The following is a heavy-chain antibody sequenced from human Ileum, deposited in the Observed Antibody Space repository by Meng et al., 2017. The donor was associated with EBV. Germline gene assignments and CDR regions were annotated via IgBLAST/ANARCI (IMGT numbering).Heavy chain of an antibody. Sequence: VQLVEARGGLVQAGGSLRLSCAASGFTFSSYWMHWVRQAPGKGLVWVSNIKTDGSTSAYADSVKGRFTISRDNAKNTLYLQMNSLRVEDTAIYYCVKSNWGSEDSWGQGTLVTVSS. D-gene: IGHD7-27*01. CDR2: IKTDGSTS. CDR1: GFTFSSYW. CDR3: VKSNWGSEDS. J-gene: IGHJ4*02. V-gene: IGHV3-74*03.